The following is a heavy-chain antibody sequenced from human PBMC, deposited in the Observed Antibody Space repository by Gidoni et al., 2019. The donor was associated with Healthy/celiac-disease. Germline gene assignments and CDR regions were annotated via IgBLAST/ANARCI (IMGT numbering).Heavy chain of an antibody. CDR3: ASLTPGYRSDY. J-gene: IGHJ4*02. V-gene: IGHV3-48*01. D-gene: IGHD6-13*01. CDR2: ISSSSSTI. CDR1: GFTFSSDS. Sequence: EVQLVESGGGLVQPGGSLRLSCAASGFTFSSDSMNWVRQAPGKGLEWVSYISSSSSTIYCADSVKGRFTISRDNAKNSLYLQMNSLRAEDTAVYYCASLTPGYRSDYWGQGTLVTVSS.